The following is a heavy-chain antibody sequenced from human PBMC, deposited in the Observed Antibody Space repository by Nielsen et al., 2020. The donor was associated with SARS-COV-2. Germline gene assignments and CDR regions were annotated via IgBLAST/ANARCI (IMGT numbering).Heavy chain of an antibody. CDR1: GCTFSSYA. V-gene: IGHV1-69*06. Sequence: SVKVSCKASGCTFSSYAISWVRQAPGQGLEWMGGIIPIFGTANYAQKFQGRVTITADKSTSTAYMELSSLRSEDTAVYYCASPDYYDSSGYFDYWGQGTLVTVSS. CDR3: ASPDYYDSSGYFDY. CDR2: IIPIFGTA. J-gene: IGHJ4*02. D-gene: IGHD3-22*01.